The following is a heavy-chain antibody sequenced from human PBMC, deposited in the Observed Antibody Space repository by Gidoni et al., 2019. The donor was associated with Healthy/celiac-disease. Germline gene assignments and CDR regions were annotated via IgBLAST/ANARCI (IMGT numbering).Heavy chain of an antibody. D-gene: IGHD2-21*02. CDR3: ARIPRAAYCGGDCYSSAFDI. Sequence: QVTLKESGPVLVKPTETLTLTCTVSGFSLSNARMGVSWIRQPPGKALEWLAHIFSNDEKSYSTSLKSRLTISKDTSKSQVVLTMTNMDPVDTATYYCARIPRAAYCGGDCYSSAFDIWGQGTMVTVSS. J-gene: IGHJ3*02. CDR2: IFSNDEK. V-gene: IGHV2-26*01. CDR1: GFSLSNARMG.